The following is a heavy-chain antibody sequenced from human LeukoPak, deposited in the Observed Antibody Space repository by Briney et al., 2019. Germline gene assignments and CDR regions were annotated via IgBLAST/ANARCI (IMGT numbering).Heavy chain of an antibody. J-gene: IGHJ4*02. CDR2: SGPGGTT. CDR3: ATMVRGTPPHDY. D-gene: IGHD3-10*01. V-gene: IGHV3-23*01. CDR1: GFTFSSYA. Sequence: GGSLRLSCVTSGFTFSSYAMSWVRQAPGKGLEWVSISGPGGTTYYADSVKGRFTISRDNFKDTLYLQMKSLRAEDTAVYYCATMVRGTPPHDYWGQGTLVTVSS.